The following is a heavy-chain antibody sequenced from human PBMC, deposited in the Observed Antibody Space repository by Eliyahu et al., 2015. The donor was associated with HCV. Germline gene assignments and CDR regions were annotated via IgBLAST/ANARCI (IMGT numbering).Heavy chain of an antibody. Sequence: QVQLQESGPGLVKPSETLSLTCTVSGGSITTYYWSWIRXPPGXGLEWIGYIHSSGXTNYNPXLKXRAXISVXXSKXXFSLSLTSVTAADTAVYYCASGGGGIAVAGTGGWFDPWGQGTLVTVSS. CDR1: GGSITTYY. CDR3: ASGGGGIAVAGTGGWFDP. CDR2: IHSSGXT. V-gene: IGHV4-59*01. J-gene: IGHJ5*02. D-gene: IGHD6-19*01.